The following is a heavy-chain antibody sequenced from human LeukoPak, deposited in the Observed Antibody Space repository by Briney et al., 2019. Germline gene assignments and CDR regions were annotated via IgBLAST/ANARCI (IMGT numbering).Heavy chain of an antibody. CDR2: IRTKTNSYAT. CDR3: TRHLEWLAQGLFDY. D-gene: IGHD6-19*01. J-gene: IGHJ4*02. Sequence: PGGSLRLSCAASGFTFSGSAMHWVRQASGKGLEWVGRIRTKTNSYATAYAASVKGRFTISRDDSKNTAYLQMNSLKTEDTALYYCTRHLEWLAQGLFDYWGQGTLVTVSS. V-gene: IGHV3-73*01. CDR1: GFTFSGSA.